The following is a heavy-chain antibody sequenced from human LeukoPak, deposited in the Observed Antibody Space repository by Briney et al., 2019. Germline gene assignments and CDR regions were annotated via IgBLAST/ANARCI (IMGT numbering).Heavy chain of an antibody. V-gene: IGHV1-8*03. Sequence: GASVKVSCKASGYTSTSYDINWVRQATGQGLEWMGWMNPNSGNTGYAQKFQGRVTITRNTSISTAYMELSSLRSEDTAVYYCARAGYCSGGSCYGEGDYWGQGTLVTVSS. CDR2: MNPNSGNT. CDR1: GYTSTSYD. CDR3: ARAGYCSGGSCYGEGDY. D-gene: IGHD2-15*01. J-gene: IGHJ4*02.